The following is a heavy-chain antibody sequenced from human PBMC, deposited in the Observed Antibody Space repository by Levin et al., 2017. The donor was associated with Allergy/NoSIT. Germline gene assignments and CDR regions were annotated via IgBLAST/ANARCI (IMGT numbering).Heavy chain of an antibody. CDR2: ISYDGSNK. J-gene: IGHJ4*02. D-gene: IGHD6-13*01. Sequence: GESLKISCAASGFTFSSYGMHWVRQAPGKGLEWVAVISYDGSNKYYADSVKGRFTISRDNSKNTLYLQMNSLRAEDTAVYYCAKDEAYYSSSWYNWGQGTLVTVSS. CDR1: GFTFSSYG. CDR3: AKDEAYYSSSWYN. V-gene: IGHV3-30*18.